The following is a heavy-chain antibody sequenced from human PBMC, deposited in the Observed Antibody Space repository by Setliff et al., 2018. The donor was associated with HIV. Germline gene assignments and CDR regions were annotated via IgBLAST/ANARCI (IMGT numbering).Heavy chain of an antibody. Sequence: GESLKISCAASGFIVSNNYMSWVRQAPGKGLEWVSVIYSGGSTYYADSVKGRFTISRDNAKNSLYLQMNSLRAEDTAVYSCAKDIPVEGDSGYDPLFGYWGQGTLVTVSS. J-gene: IGHJ4*02. D-gene: IGHD5-12*01. V-gene: IGHV3-66*01. CDR1: GFIVSNNY. CDR3: AKDIPVEGDSGYDPLFGY. CDR2: IYSGGST.